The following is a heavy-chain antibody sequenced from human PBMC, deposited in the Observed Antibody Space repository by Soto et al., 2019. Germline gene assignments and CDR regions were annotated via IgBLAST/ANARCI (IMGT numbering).Heavy chain of an antibody. J-gene: IGHJ6*02. CDR1: GFTFSIYA. Sequence: GGSLRLSCAASGFTFSIYAMSWVRHAPGKGLEWVSAISGSGGSTYYADSVKGRFTISRDNSKNTLYLQMNSLRAEDTAVYYCAKLDGSSWYYYYYGMDVWGQGTTVTVSS. CDR2: ISGSGGST. CDR3: AKLDGSSWYYYYYGMDV. V-gene: IGHV3-23*01. D-gene: IGHD6-13*01.